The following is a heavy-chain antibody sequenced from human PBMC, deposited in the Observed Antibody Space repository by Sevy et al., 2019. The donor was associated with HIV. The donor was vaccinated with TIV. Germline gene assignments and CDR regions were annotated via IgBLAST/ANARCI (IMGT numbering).Heavy chain of an antibody. V-gene: IGHV3-21*01. CDR1: GFAFYDYS. CDR3: ARSVDY. J-gene: IGHJ4*02. Sequence: GGSLRLSCAASGFAFYDYSMSWIRQAPGKGLEWVATLSFGCGKINYADSVKGRFTISRDNARNSLSLQMNSLRAEDTAVYYCARSVDYWGQGTLVTVSS. CDR2: LSFGCGKI.